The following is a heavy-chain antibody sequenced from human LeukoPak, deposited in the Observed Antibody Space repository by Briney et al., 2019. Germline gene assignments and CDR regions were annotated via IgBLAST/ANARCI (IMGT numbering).Heavy chain of an antibody. Sequence: PSETLSLTCTVSGGSISSYYWSWIRQPPGKGLEWIGYIYYSGSTNYSPSLKSRVTISVDTSKNQFSLKLSSVTAADTAVYYCARALGAMGTFAYWGQGTLVTVSS. D-gene: IGHD5-18*01. CDR1: GGSISSYY. V-gene: IGHV4-59*01. CDR2: IYYSGST. CDR3: ARALGAMGTFAY. J-gene: IGHJ4*02.